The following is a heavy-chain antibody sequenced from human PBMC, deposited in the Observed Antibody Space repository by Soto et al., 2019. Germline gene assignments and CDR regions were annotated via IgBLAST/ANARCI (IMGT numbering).Heavy chain of an antibody. V-gene: IGHV3-30*03. CDR2: TSFDGVNQ. Sequence: GGALRLSCAVSGFTFSNYGMQWVRQAPGKGLEWGALTSFDGVNQYYGKSVEGRFTISRDNSKNTLYLQRDSLSPEDSAMYFCARAQGRAGIILFDYWGQGTLVTVSS. D-gene: IGHD3-16*02. CDR1: GFTFSNYG. J-gene: IGHJ4*02. CDR3: ARAQGRAGIILFDY.